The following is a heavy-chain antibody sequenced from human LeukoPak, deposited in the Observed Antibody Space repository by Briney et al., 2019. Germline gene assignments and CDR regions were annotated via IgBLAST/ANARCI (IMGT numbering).Heavy chain of an antibody. J-gene: IGHJ5*02. Sequence: PSETLSLTCTVSGGSISSGSYYWSWIRQPAGKGLEWIGRIYSSGSTNYNPSLKSRVTISLDTSKNQFSLKLSSVTAADTAVYYCARGEWELPNWFDPWGQGTLVTVSS. CDR1: GGSISSGSYY. D-gene: IGHD1-26*01. CDR2: IYSSGST. CDR3: ARGEWELPNWFDP. V-gene: IGHV4-61*02.